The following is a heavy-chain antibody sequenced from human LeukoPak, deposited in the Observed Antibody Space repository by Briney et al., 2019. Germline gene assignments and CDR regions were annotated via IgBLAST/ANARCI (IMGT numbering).Heavy chain of an antibody. D-gene: IGHD2-21*02. J-gene: IGHJ4*02. CDR1: GFTFSSYA. CDR3: AREGYCGGDCYIYFGY. CDR2: ISYDGSNK. V-gene: IGHV3-30*04. Sequence: GGSLRLSCAASGFTFSSYAMHWVRQAPGKGLEWVAAISYDGSNKYYADSVKGRFTISRDNSKNTLYLQMNSLRAEDTAVYYCAREGYCGGDCYIYFGYWGQGTLVTVSS.